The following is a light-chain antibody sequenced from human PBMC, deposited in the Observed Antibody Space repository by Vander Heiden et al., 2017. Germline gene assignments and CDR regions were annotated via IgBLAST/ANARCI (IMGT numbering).Light chain of an antibody. CDR1: SSNIGAGYG. CDR2: GNT. V-gene: IGLV1-40*01. J-gene: IGLJ2*01. Sequence: QSVLTQPPSVSGAQGQRIIISCTGRSSNIGAGYGVHWYQQLPGPAPKLLIYGNTNRPSGVPDRFSGAKSGTSASLAITGLQAEDEADYYCQSYDSSLSVVFGGGTKLTVL. CDR3: QSYDSSLSVV.